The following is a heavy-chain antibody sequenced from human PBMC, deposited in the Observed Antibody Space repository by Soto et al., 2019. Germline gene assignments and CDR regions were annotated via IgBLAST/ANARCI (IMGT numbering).Heavy chain of an antibody. CDR1: GYTFTSYA. CDR2: INAGNGNT. D-gene: IGHD6-13*01. V-gene: IGHV1-3*01. CDR3: ARDLRGVAGSSFDYHYGMAV. J-gene: IGHJ6*02. Sequence: ASVKVSCKASGYTFTSYAMHWVRQAPGQRLEWMGWINAGNGNTKYSQKFQGRVTITRDTSASTAYMELSSLRSEDTAVYYFARDLRGVAGSSFDYHYGMAVWGQGTTVTVSS.